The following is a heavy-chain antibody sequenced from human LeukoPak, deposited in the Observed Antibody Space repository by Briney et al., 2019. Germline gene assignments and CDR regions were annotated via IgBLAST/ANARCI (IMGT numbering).Heavy chain of an antibody. V-gene: IGHV3-23*01. CDR2: ISGSGDNT. D-gene: IGHD1-7*01. J-gene: IGHJ2*01. CDR3: TTVSPGTTQYFDL. Sequence: GSLRLSCAASGFSFGSYALSWVRQAPGKGLEWVSVISGSGDNTHYTDPVKGRFTISRDNSKNTLYLQMNSLRAEDTAVYYCTTVSPGTTQYFDLWGRGTLVTVSS. CDR1: GFSFGSYA.